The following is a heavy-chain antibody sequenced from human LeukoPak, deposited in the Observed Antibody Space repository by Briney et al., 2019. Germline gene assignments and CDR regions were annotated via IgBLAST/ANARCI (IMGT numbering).Heavy chain of an antibody. CDR2: ISSSSSYI. J-gene: IGHJ4*02. Sequence: GGSLRLSCAASGFTFSSYSMNWVRQAPGKGLEWVSSISSSSSYIYYADSVKGRFTISRDNSKNTLYLQMNSLRAEDTAVYYCAREARDGYNYRWYFDYWGQGTLVTVSS. D-gene: IGHD5-24*01. CDR1: GFTFSSYS. V-gene: IGHV3-21*04. CDR3: AREARDGYNYRWYFDY.